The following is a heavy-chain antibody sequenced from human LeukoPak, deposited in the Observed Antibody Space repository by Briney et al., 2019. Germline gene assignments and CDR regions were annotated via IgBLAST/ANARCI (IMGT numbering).Heavy chain of an antibody. CDR3: ARGYYSSSRFDT. CDR1: GFPFSNYW. D-gene: IGHD6-13*01. J-gene: IGHJ4*02. CDR2: VNSDGSTT. V-gene: IGHV3-74*01. Sequence: GGSLRLSCAASGFPFSNYWMHWVRQAPGKGLVLVSRVNSDGSTTHYADSVKGRFTISRDNAENTLYMRMNSLTPEDTAVYYCARGYYSSSRFDTWGQGTLVTVSS.